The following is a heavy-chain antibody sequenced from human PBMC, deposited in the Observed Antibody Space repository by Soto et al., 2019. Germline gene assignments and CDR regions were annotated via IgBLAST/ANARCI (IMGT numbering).Heavy chain of an antibody. D-gene: IGHD3-22*01. CDR3: ARDPTYYYDSSGYYNRCFVGVRVVY. CDR2: ISYDGSNK. Sequence: PGGSLRVSCAASRFTFSSYAMHWVRQAPGKGLEWVAVISYDGSNKYYADSVKGRFTISRDNSKNTLYLQMNSLRAEDTAVYYCARDPTYYYDSSGYYNRCFVGVRVVYWGQGTLVTVS. CDR1: RFTFSSYA. J-gene: IGHJ4*02. V-gene: IGHV3-30-3*01.